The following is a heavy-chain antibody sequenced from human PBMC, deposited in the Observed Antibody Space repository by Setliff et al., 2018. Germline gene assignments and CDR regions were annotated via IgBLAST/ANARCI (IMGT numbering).Heavy chain of an antibody. CDR3: ASAVWEFLY. J-gene: IGHJ4*02. V-gene: IGHV1-2*02. Sequence: ASVKVSCKASGYAFFGYFMNWVRQAPGQGPEWMGWINPDNGGTHYAEKFQGRVTMTRDTSISTAYMELSSLRSDDTAIYYCASAVWEFLYWGQGALVTVSS. D-gene: IGHD1-26*01. CDR2: INPDNGGT. CDR1: GYAFFGYF.